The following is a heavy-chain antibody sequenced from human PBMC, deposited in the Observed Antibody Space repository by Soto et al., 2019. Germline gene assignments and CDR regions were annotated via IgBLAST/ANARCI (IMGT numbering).Heavy chain of an antibody. Sequence: EVQLVESGGGLVQPGGSLRLSCAASGFMFNSYAMHWVRQAPGKGLEYVSAISSLGDSTFYANSVKDRFTISRANSKNTLYLQMGSLRAEDMAVYYCARRTAGWYFDLWGRGTLVTVSS. CDR1: GFMFNSYA. CDR3: ARRTAGWYFDL. J-gene: IGHJ2*01. CDR2: ISSLGDST. V-gene: IGHV3-64*01. D-gene: IGHD2-21*02.